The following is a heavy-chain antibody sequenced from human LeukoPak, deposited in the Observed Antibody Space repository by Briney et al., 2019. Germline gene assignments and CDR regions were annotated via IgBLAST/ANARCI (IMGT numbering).Heavy chain of an antibody. V-gene: IGHV1-2*02. D-gene: IGHD1-26*01. CDR2: INPNSGGT. CDR3: ARDFRYSGSYKQNYYYYYYMDV. Sequence: ASVKLSCKASGYTFTGYYMHWVRQAPGQGLEWMGWINPNSGGTNYAQKFQGRVTMTRDTSISTAYMELSRLRSDDTAVYYCARDFRYSGSYKQNYYYYYYMDVWGKGTTVTVTS. J-gene: IGHJ6*03. CDR1: GYTFTGYY.